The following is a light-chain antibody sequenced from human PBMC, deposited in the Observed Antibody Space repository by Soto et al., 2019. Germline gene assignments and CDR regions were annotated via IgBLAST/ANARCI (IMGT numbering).Light chain of an antibody. CDR3: QQYTDFQYT. Sequence: DIQMTQSPSTLSASVGDGVTITCRASQSIGSGLAWYQQKPGKAPKLLIYKATNLQTGVPSRFSGSGSGTDFSLTISGLQPVDSATYYCQQYTDFQYTFGQGTKVEI. V-gene: IGKV1-5*03. CDR1: QSIGSG. CDR2: KAT. J-gene: IGKJ2*01.